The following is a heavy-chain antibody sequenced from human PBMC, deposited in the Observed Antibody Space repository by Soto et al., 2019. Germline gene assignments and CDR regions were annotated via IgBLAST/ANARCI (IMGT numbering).Heavy chain of an antibody. CDR2: LIPLFGTP. CDR1: GGTFSSNV. J-gene: IGHJ4*02. D-gene: IGHD3-16*01. Sequence: QVQLVQSGAEVKKPGSSVKVSCKASGGTFSSNVFTWVRQAPGQGLEWMGRLIPLFGTPIYAQKFQGRLTITADESTSTANMALISLTSEDTAIYYCASGTGVTFGGVTREFDDWGRGTLVTVFS. CDR3: ASGTGVTFGGVTREFDD. V-gene: IGHV1-69*01.